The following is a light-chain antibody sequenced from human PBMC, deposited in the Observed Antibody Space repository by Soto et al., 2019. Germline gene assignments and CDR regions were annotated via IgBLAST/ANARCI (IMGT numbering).Light chain of an antibody. CDR2: AAS. J-gene: IGKJ1*01. V-gene: IGKV1-27*01. CDR3: QKYNSATWT. CDR1: QGIDNY. Sequence: DIQMTQSPSTLSASVGDRVTITCRASQGIDNYLVWYPQTRGKVPKIXISAASTLQSGVPSLFSGSGAGTDCTRPISSLQPEDVETDDCQKYNSATWTFGPGTKVDIK.